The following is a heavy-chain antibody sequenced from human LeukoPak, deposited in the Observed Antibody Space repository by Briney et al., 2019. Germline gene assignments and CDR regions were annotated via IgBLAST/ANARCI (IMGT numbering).Heavy chain of an antibody. Sequence: ASVKVSCKASGYTFTGYYMHWVRQAPGQGLEWMGIINPSGGSTSYAQKFQGRVTMTRDMSTSTVYMELSSLRSEDTAVYYCARDYGGNYAFDIWGQGTMVTVSS. CDR2: INPSGGST. D-gene: IGHD4-23*01. CDR3: ARDYGGNYAFDI. J-gene: IGHJ3*02. V-gene: IGHV1-46*01. CDR1: GYTFTGYY.